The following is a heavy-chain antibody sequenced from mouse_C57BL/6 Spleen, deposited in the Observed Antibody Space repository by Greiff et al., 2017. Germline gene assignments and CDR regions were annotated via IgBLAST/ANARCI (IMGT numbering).Heavy chain of an antibody. CDR2: ISNLAYSI. CDR1: GFTFSDYG. V-gene: IGHV5-15*01. D-gene: IGHD4-1*01. CDR3: ARQSNWVYAMDY. Sequence: EVKLVESGGGLVQPGGSLKLSCAASGFTFSDYGMAWVRQAPRKGPEWVAFISNLAYSIYYADTVTGRFTISRENAKNTLYLEMSSLRSEDTAMYYCARQSNWVYAMDYWGQGTSVTVSS. J-gene: IGHJ4*01.